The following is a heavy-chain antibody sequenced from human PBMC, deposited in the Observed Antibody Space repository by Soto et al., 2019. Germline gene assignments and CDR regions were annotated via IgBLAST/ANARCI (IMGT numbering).Heavy chain of an antibody. CDR2: VFYSGNT. J-gene: IGHJ3*02. CDR3: ASRDYHEAFDI. CDR1: GVSISTYY. Sequence: QVQLQESGPGLVKPSETLSLTCTVSGVSISTYYWTWIRQPPGKGLEWIGQVFYSGNTNYNPSLKSRVTISVDASRNQFSLRLSSVTAADTAIYYCASRDYHEAFDIWGQGTLVTVSS. V-gene: IGHV4-59*01. D-gene: IGHD4-17*01.